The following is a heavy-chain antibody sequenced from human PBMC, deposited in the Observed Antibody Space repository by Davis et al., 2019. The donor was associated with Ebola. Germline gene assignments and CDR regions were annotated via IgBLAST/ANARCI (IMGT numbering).Heavy chain of an antibody. D-gene: IGHD2-15*01. CDR3: AKSPPLVVVAATLFDY. V-gene: IGHV3-23*01. J-gene: IGHJ4*02. Sequence: PGGSLRLSCAASGFIFSSYPMSWVRQAPGKGLAWVSGISGGGTSTFYADSVKDRFTISRDNSKNTLYLQMNSLRVEDMAVYYCAKSPPLVVVAATLFDYWGQGTLVTVSS. CDR2: ISGGGTST. CDR1: GFIFSSYP.